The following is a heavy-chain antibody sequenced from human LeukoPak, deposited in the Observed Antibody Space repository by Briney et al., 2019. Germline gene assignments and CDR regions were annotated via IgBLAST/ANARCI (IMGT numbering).Heavy chain of an antibody. J-gene: IGHJ5*01. CDR1: GFTFSSYE. V-gene: IGHV3-48*03. D-gene: IGHD6-13*01. CDR3: ARPYSISWELDS. Sequence: GGSLRLSCAASGFTFSSYEMNWVRQAPGKGLEWVSYISYTGTTIYYADSVKGRFTISRDNAKNSLYLQMNGLRAEDTAVYYCARPYSISWELDSWGQGTLVTVSS. CDR2: ISYTGTTI.